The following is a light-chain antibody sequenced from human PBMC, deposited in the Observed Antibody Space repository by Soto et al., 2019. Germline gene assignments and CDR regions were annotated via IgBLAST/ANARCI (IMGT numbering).Light chain of an antibody. CDR1: QSVSSN. Sequence: EIVMTQSPATLSVSPGERATLSCRASQSVSSNLAWYQQKPGQAPRLLIYGASTRATGIPARFSGSGSGTEFTLTISSLQSEEFAVYYCQQYNNWALTFGGGTKVDIK. CDR2: GAS. V-gene: IGKV3-15*01. J-gene: IGKJ4*01. CDR3: QQYNNWALT.